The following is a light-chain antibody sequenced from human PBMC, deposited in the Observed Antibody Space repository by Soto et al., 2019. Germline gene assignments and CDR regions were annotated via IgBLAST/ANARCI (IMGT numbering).Light chain of an antibody. CDR1: SSDVGSYNL. CDR2: EGS. CDR3: CSYAGSSTYV. V-gene: IGLV2-23*01. J-gene: IGLJ1*01. Sequence: QSVLTQPASVSGSPGQSIPISCTGTSSDVGSYNLVSWYQQHPGKAPKLMIYEGSKRPSGVSNRFSGSKSGNTASLTISGLQVEDEADYFCCSYAGSSTYVFGTGTKGTAL.